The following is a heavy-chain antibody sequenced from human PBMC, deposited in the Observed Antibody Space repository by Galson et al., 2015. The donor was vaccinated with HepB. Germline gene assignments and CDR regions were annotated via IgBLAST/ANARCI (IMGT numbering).Heavy chain of an antibody. CDR2: IGAAGDT. V-gene: IGHV3-13*01. CDR3: ARGGGLYESSGYYGY. D-gene: IGHD3-22*01. CDR1: GFTFSNYD. Sequence: SLRLSCAASGFTFSNYDMHWVRQATGKGLEWVSGIGAAGDTYYPGSVKGRFTISRENAKNSLYLQMNSLRAGDTAVYYCARGGGLYESSGYYGYWGQGTLVTVSS. J-gene: IGHJ4*02.